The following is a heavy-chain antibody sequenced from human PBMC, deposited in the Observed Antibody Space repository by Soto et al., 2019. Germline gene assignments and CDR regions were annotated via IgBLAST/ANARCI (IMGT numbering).Heavy chain of an antibody. Sequence: PSETLSLTCAVSGGSISSSNWWSWVRQPPGKGLEWIGSIYYSGSTYYNPSLKSRVTISVDTSKNQFSLKLSSVTAADTAVYYCARCPTFIPYYYYYYMDVWGKGTTVTVSS. V-gene: IGHV4-39*01. J-gene: IGHJ6*03. D-gene: IGHD3-16*02. CDR1: GGSISSSNW. CDR3: ARCPTFIPYYYYYYMDV. CDR2: IYYSGST.